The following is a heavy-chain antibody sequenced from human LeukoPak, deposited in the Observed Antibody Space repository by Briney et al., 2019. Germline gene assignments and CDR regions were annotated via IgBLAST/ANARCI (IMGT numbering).Heavy chain of an antibody. Sequence: GGSLRLSCAASGFTFSSYAMHWVRQAPGKGLEWVAVISYDGSNKYYADSVKGRFTISRDISKNTLSLQMNSLRAEDTAVYSCATGGNFYYSHWGQGTLVTVSS. V-gene: IGHV3-30-3*01. CDR1: GFTFSSYA. D-gene: IGHD4-11*01. CDR2: ISYDGSNK. J-gene: IGHJ1*01. CDR3: ATGGNFYYSH.